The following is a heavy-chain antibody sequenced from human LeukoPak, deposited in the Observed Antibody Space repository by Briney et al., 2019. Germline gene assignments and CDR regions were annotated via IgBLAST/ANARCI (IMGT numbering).Heavy chain of an antibody. J-gene: IGHJ5*02. Sequence: GRSLRLSCAASGFTFSNYGMHWVRQAPGKGLEWVAVILYDGNNKYYTDSVKGRFTISRDNSKNTLYLQMNSLRAGDTAVYYCAKDHYDSGGTYTFDPWGQGTLVTVSS. CDR2: ILYDGNNK. D-gene: IGHD3-22*01. CDR1: GFTFSNYG. CDR3: AKDHYDSGGTYTFDP. V-gene: IGHV3-30*18.